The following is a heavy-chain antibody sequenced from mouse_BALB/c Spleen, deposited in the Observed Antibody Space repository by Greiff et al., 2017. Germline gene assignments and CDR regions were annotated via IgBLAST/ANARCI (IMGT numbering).Heavy chain of an antibody. CDR3: ARGGYDLNG. V-gene: IGHV5-17*02. J-gene: IGHJ4*01. CDR1: GFTFSSFG. D-gene: IGHD2-14*01. Sequence: EVKVVESGGGLVQPGGSRKLSCAASGFTFSSFGMHWVRQAPEKGLEWVAYISSGSSTIYYADTVKGRFTISRDNPKNTLFLQMTSLRSEDTAMYYCARGGYDLNGWGQGTSVTVSS. CDR2: ISSGSSTI.